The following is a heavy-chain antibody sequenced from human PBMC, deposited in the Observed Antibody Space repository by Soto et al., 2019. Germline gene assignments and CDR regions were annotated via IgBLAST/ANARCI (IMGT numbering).Heavy chain of an antibody. CDR1: VGPFSSYT. Sequence: GGSGQVCFPASVGPFSSYTISLVRQAPGQGLEWMGGIIPIFGTANYAQKFQGRVTITADESTSTAYMELSSLRSEDTAVYYCARRSGVSIVWFDPWGQGTLVTVSS. D-gene: IGHD3-3*01. V-gene: IGHV1-69*13. J-gene: IGHJ5*02. CDR2: IIPIFGTA. CDR3: ARRSGVSIVWFDP.